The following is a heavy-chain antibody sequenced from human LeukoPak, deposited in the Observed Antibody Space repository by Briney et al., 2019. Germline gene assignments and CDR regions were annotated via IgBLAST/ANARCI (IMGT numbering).Heavy chain of an antibody. CDR1: GGSFSGYY. V-gene: IGHV4-34*01. CDR3: ARGPYSGYGIDY. D-gene: IGHD5-12*01. J-gene: IGHJ4*02. CDR2: INHSGST. Sequence: SETLSLTCAVYGGSFSGYYWSWIRQPPGKGLEWIGEINHSGSTNYNPSLKSRVTISVDTSKNQFSLKLSSVTAADTPVYYCARGPYSGYGIDYWGQGTLVTVSS.